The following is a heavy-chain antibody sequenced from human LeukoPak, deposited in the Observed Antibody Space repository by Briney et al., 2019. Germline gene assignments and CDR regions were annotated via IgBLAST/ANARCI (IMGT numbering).Heavy chain of an antibody. CDR1: GFTSSSYD. D-gene: IGHD6-13*01. J-gene: IGHJ6*02. CDR3: ARSAGTGYYYYGMDV. Sequence: PGGSLRLSCAASGFTSSSYDMHWVRHATGKGLEWVSAIVTAGDTYYPGSVKGRFTISRENAKYSLYLQMNSLRAGDTAVYYCARSAGTGYYYYGMDVWGQGATVTVSS. CDR2: IVTAGDT. V-gene: IGHV3-13*04.